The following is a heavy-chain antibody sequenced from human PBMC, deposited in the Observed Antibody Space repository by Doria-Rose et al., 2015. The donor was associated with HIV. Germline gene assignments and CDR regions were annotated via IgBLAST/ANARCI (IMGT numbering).Heavy chain of an antibody. CDR1: GFRFVDYA. CDR2: ISWNSDTI. CDR3: TKRRGVTDIDPFDI. V-gene: IGHV3-9*01. Sequence: VQLVQSGGGLLQPGRALRLSCAASGFRFVDYAMHSVRQTPGKCLAWVAGISWNSDTIDYADSVKGRFTISRDNAKNSLYLQMNSLRAEDTALYYCTKRRGVTDIDPFDIWGQGTMVIVSS. D-gene: IGHD2-21*02. J-gene: IGHJ3*02.